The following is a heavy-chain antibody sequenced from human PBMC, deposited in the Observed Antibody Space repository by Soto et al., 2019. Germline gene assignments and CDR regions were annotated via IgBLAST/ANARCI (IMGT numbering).Heavy chain of an antibody. CDR2: IIPVFATT. CDR3: AIAGGLSCSGSHCYAFFNS. V-gene: IGHV1-69*01. J-gene: IGHJ4*02. CDR1: GGTFSSYA. Sequence: QVQVVQSGAEVKKPGSSVKVSCKASGGTFSSYAVNWVRQAPGQGLEWMGGIIPVFATTHYAQNSHGRVTVTADECTGTAALEMCSRTSADTVVYHCAIAGGLSCSGSHCYAFFNSGGQGTLFTVSS. D-gene: IGHD2-15*01.